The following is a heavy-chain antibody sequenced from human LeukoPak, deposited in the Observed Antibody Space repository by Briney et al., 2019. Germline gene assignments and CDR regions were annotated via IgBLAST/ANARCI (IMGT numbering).Heavy chain of an antibody. J-gene: IGHJ6*03. V-gene: IGHV4-34*01. CDR3: ARVRKAPYYYYYYMDV. CDR2: INHSGST. CDR1: GFTFSNYW. Sequence: GSLRLSCVASGFTFSNYWMSWVRQAPGKGLEWIGEINHSGSTNYNPSLKSRVTISVDTSKNQFSLKLSSVTAADTAVYYCARVRKAPYYYYYYMDVWGKGTTVTVSS.